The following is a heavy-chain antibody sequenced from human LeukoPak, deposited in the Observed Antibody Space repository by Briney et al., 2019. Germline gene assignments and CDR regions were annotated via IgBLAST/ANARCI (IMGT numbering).Heavy chain of an antibody. CDR2: INSDGSST. CDR3: VKGGGTVVDY. D-gene: IGHD3-16*01. J-gene: IGHJ4*02. CDR1: GFTFSNHW. Sequence: PGGSLRLSCAASGFTFSNHWMHWVRQAPGKGLVWVSRINSDGSSTTYADSVKGRFTVSRDNAKNTLYLQMNSLRAEDTAVYYCVKGGGTVVDYWGQGALVTVSS. V-gene: IGHV3-74*01.